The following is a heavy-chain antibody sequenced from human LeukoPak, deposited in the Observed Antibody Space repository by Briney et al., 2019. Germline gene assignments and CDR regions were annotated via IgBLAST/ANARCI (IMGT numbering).Heavy chain of an antibody. V-gene: IGHV1-2*02. Sequence: ALLKVSCKAFGYTFTDYYMHGVRQSPGQGLEGMGWFNPNSGGTNYAQKFQGRVTMTRDTSISTAYMELSRLRSDDTAVYYCARWDPTYDIAASGTSNYYWGQGTLVTVSS. CDR1: GYTFTDYY. CDR2: FNPNSGGT. D-gene: IGHD6-13*01. CDR3: ARWDPTYDIAASGTSNYY. J-gene: IGHJ4*02.